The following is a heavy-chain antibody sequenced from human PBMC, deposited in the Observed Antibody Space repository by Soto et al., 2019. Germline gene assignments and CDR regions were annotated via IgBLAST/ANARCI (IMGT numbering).Heavy chain of an antibody. V-gene: IGHV3-30-3*01. CDR3: ARDPGKEYCSGGYCYAPDY. CDR1: EFTFSDHA. Sequence: QVQLVESGGGVVQPGRSLRLSCTASEFTFSDHAMHWVRQAPGKGLEWVALLSYDGSHNYYADSLRGRFTISRDNSRNTLFLQMNSLIAKDTAVYYCARDPGKEYCSGGYCYAPDYWGQRTLVTVSS. J-gene: IGHJ4*02. D-gene: IGHD2-15*01. CDR2: LSYDGSHN.